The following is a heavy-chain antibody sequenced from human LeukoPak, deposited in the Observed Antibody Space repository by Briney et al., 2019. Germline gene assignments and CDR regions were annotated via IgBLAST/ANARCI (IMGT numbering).Heavy chain of an antibody. J-gene: IGHJ5*02. CDR1: GGSMSPFY. Sequence: SETLSLTCSVSGGSMSPFYWSWIRQPPGKGLEWIGEINHSGSTNYNPSLKSRVTISVDTSKNQFSLKLSSVTAADTAVYYCARGRSYYDFWSGYSNWFDPWGQGTLVTVSS. D-gene: IGHD3-3*01. CDR2: INHSGST. V-gene: IGHV4-34*01. CDR3: ARGRSYYDFWSGYSNWFDP.